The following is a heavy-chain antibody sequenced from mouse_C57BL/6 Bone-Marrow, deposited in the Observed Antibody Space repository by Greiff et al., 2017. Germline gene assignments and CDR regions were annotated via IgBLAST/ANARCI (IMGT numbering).Heavy chain of an antibody. V-gene: IGHV5-12*01. J-gene: IGHJ4*01. CDR3: ARWDSFYAMDY. D-gene: IGHD4-1*01. CDR2: ISNGGGST. CDR1: GFTFSDYY. Sequence: DVMLVESGGGLVQPGGSLKLSCAASGFTFSDYYMYWVRQTPEKRLEWVAYISNGGGSTYYPDTVKGRFTISRDNAKNTLYLQMSRLKSEDTAMYYCARWDSFYAMDYWGQGTSVTVSS.